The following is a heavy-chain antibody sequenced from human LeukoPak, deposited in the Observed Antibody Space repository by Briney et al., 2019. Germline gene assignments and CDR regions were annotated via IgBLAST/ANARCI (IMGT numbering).Heavy chain of an antibody. V-gene: IGHV1-2*04. J-gene: IGHJ6*02. CDR3: ARVPMTTVTFYGMDV. D-gene: IGHD4-17*01. CDR1: GYTFTSYG. Sequence: RASVKVSCKASGYTFTSYGISWVRQAPGQGLEWMGWINPNSGGTNYAQKFQGWVTMTRDTSISTAYMELSRLRSDDTAVYYCARVPMTTVTFYGMDVWGQGTTVTVSS. CDR2: INPNSGGT.